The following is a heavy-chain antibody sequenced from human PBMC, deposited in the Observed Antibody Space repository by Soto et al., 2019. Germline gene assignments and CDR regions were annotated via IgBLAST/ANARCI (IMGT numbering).Heavy chain of an antibody. D-gene: IGHD2-15*01. CDR3: TRVSPDCSDGSCYPLN. Sequence: VQLVESGGGLVKPGRSLRLSCIASGFTFRDYAISWFRQAPGKGLQWVSFIRSNIYDGTTEYAASVKDRFSISRDDSKTIAYLQMDSPKTEDTGVYYCTRVSPDCSDGSCYPLNWGQGTLVTVSS. CDR2: IRSNIYDGTT. V-gene: IGHV3-49*05. CDR1: GFTFRDYA. J-gene: IGHJ4*02.